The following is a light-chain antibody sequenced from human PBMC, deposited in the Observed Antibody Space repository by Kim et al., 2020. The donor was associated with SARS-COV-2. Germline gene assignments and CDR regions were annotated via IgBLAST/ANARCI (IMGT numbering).Light chain of an antibody. V-gene: IGLV3-21*01. Sequence: APGQTARITCGGNNIGGLSVHWYQQKPGQAPVLVIYYDSDRPSGIPERFSGSKAATTATLTISRVEAGDEADYYCQVWDTDTDDYVFGTGTKVTVL. CDR1: NIGGLS. CDR3: QVWDTDTDDYV. CDR2: YDS. J-gene: IGLJ1*01.